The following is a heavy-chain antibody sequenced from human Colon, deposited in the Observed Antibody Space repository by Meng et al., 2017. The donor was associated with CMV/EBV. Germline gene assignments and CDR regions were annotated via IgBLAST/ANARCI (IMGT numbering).Heavy chain of an antibody. J-gene: IGHJ4*02. V-gene: IGHV4-34*01. Sequence: SETLSLTCAVYGGSFSGYYWSWIRQPPGKGLEWIGEINHSGSTNYNPSLKSRVTISVDTSKNQFSLKLSSVTAADTAVYYCARDPGLYYGYWGQGTLVTVSS. D-gene: IGHD2-8*01. CDR1: GGSFSGYY. CDR3: ARDPGLYYGY. CDR2: INHSGST.